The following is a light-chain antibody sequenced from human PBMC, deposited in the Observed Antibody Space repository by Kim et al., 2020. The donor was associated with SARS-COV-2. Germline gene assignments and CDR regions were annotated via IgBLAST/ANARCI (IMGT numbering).Light chain of an antibody. CDR3: SSYAGSNFVV. J-gene: IGLJ2*01. Sequence: QSVTISCTGTSSDVGGYNYVSWYQQHPGKAPKLIIYEVSKRPSGVPDRFSGSKSGNTASLTVSGLQAEDETDYYCSSYAGSNFVVFGGGTQLTVL. CDR1: SSDVGGYNY. V-gene: IGLV2-8*01. CDR2: EVS.